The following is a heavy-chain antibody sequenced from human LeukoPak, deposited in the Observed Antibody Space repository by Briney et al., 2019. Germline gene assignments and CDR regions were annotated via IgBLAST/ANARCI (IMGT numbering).Heavy chain of an antibody. V-gene: IGHV4-39*07. D-gene: IGHD5-18*01. J-gene: IGHJ4*02. CDR3: ARWGGYSYAFFDY. CDR1: GGSISSSSYY. Sequence: SETLSLTCTVSGGSISSSSYYWGWIRQPPGKGLEWIGSIYYSGSTNYNPSLKSRVTISVDTSKSQFSLKLSSVTAADTAMYYCARWGGYSYAFFDYWGQGTLVTVSS. CDR2: IYYSGST.